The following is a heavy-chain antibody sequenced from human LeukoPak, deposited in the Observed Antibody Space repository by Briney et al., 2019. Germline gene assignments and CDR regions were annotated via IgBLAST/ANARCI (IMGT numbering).Heavy chain of an antibody. J-gene: IGHJ5*02. CDR2: IKEDGSEK. D-gene: IGHD3-3*01. V-gene: IGHV3-7*03. Sequence: GGSLRLSCAASGFTFSRYWMSWVRQAPGKGLEWVANIKEDGSEKYSVDSVKGRFTISRDNAKNSLYLQMNSLRVDDTALYHCAKSYDTSTSPDHWGQGILVSVSS. CDR1: GFTFSRYW. CDR3: AKSYDTSTSPDH.